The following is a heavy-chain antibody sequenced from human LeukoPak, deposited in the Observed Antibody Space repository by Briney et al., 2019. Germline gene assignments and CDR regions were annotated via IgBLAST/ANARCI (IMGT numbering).Heavy chain of an antibody. D-gene: IGHD3-16*01. CDR2: INPNSGGT. CDR1: GYTFSGYY. V-gene: IGHV1-2*02. Sequence: ASVKVSCKASGYTFSGYYMHWVRQAPGQGLEWMGWINPNSGGTNYAQKFQGRVNMTRDKIISTAYTEVTSLRSDDTAVYYCARERPGGVDDSFDLWGQGTMVTVSS. CDR3: ARERPGGVDDSFDL. J-gene: IGHJ3*01.